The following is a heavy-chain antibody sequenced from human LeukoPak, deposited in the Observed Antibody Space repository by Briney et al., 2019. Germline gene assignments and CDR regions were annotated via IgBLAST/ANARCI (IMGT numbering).Heavy chain of an antibody. J-gene: IGHJ4*02. V-gene: IGHV1-46*01. CDR2: INPSRGST. Sequence: ASVKDYCKASGYTFTSYYMHRVRQAPLQGLDWRGIINPSRGSTSYAQTFQGRVTMTRDTSTSTVNMELSSLKSEDTAVYYCARDGGYSYAMNDYWGQGTLVTVSS. CDR1: GYTFTSYY. CDR3: ARDGGYSYAMNDY. D-gene: IGHD5-18*01.